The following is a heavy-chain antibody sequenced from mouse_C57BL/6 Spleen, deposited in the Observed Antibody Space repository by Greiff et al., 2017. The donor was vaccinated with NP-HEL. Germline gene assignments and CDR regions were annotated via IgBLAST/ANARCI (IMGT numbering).Heavy chain of an antibody. D-gene: IGHD2-10*02. J-gene: IGHJ4*01. CDR3: ARRGYDYGAMDY. CDR1: GFTFSDYY. CDR2: ISNGGGST. Sequence: EVKLMESGGGLVQPGGSLKLSCAASGFTFSDYYMYWVRQTPEKRLEWVAYISNGGGSTYYPDTVKGRFTISRDTAKNTLYLQMSRLKSEDTAMYYCARRGYDYGAMDYWGQGTSVTVSS. V-gene: IGHV5-12*01.